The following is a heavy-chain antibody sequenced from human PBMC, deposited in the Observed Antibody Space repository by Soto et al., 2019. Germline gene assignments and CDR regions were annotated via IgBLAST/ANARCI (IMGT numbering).Heavy chain of an antibody. J-gene: IGHJ3*02. V-gene: IGHV5-10-1*01. CDR1: GYSFTSYW. D-gene: IGHD3-22*01. CDR3: ATLSEYYDSSGYYRRAPANSWAFDI. CDR2: IDPSDSYT. Sequence: PGESLKISCNGSGYSFTSYWISWVRQMPGKGLEWMGRIDPSDSYTNYSPSSQGHVTISADKSISTAYLQWSSLKASDTAMYYCATLSEYYDSSGYYRRAPANSWAFDIWGQGTMVT.